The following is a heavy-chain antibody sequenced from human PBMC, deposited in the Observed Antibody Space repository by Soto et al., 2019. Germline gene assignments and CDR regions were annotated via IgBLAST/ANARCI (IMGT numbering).Heavy chain of an antibody. CDR1: GFTFSSYA. CDR2: ISGGGGVST. D-gene: IGHD3-10*01. V-gene: IGHV3-23*01. CDR3: AKDAISMVRGVNNWFDP. Sequence: EVQLLESGGGLVQPGGSLTLSCAASGFTFSSYAMTWVRQAPGKGLEWVSGISGGGGVSTYYADSVKGRFTISRDNSMNTLYLQMNRLRAEDTAVYYCAKDAISMVRGVNNWFDPWGQGTLDTVSS. J-gene: IGHJ5*02.